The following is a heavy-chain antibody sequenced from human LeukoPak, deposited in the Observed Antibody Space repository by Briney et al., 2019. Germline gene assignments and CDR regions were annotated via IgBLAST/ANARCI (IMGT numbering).Heavy chain of an antibody. J-gene: IGHJ4*02. Sequence: SETLSLTCTVSGGSISSSSYYWGWIRQPPGEGLEWIGSIYYSGSTYYNPSLKSRVTISVDTSKNQFSLKLSSVTAADTAVYYCASRGATSPFDYWGQGTLVTVSS. CDR1: GGSISSSSYY. V-gene: IGHV4-39*01. D-gene: IGHD1-26*01. CDR2: IYYSGST. CDR3: ASRGATSPFDY.